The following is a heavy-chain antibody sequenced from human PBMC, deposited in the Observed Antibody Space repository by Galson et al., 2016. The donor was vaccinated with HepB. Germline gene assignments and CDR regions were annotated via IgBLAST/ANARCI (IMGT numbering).Heavy chain of an antibody. CDR3: ARGPFFQD. J-gene: IGHJ1*01. Sequence: SVKVSCKASGYTFTDYTLHWVRQAPGQGLEWLGRINPYSGGTDYAPKFLGRMTISRDRSTATLSLDLSRLTSDDTAFIYCARGPFFQDWGQGTLITVSS. V-gene: IGHV1-2*02. CDR2: INPYSGGT. CDR1: GYTFTDYT.